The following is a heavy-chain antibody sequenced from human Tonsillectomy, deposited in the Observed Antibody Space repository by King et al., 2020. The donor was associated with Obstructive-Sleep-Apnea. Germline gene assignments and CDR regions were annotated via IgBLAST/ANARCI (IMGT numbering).Heavy chain of an antibody. CDR1: GFTFSSYA. V-gene: IGHV3-23*04. Sequence: VQLVESGGGLVQPGGSLRLSCAASGFTFSSYAMSWVRQAPGKGREWGSAISGSGGSTYYADSVKGRFTISRDNSKNTLYLQMNSLRAEDTAVYYCAKGSYFRLEIDYWGQGTLVTVSS. D-gene: IGHD3-10*01. CDR2: ISGSGGST. CDR3: AKGSYFRLEIDY. J-gene: IGHJ4*02.